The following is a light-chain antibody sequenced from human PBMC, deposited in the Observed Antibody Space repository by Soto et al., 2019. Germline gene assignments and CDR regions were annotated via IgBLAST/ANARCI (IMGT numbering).Light chain of an antibody. V-gene: IGLV1-44*01. Sequence: QAVVTQPPSASGTPGQRVTISCSGSSSNIGSNTVNWYQQLPGTAPKLLIYSNNQRPSGVPDRFSGSKSGTSASLAISGLQSEDEADYYCAAWDDSLNCVFGGGTKLTVL. CDR3: AAWDDSLNCV. CDR1: SSNIGSNT. J-gene: IGLJ2*01. CDR2: SNN.